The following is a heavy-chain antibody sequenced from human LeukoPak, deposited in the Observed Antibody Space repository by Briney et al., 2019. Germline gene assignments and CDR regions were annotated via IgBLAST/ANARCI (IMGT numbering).Heavy chain of an antibody. Sequence: SETLPLTCTVSGGSISSSSYYWGWIRQPPGKGLEWIGSIYYSGSTYYNPSLKSRVTISVDTSKNQFSLKLSSVTAADTAVYYCARIDYDILTGYYNWFDPWGQGTLVTVSS. CDR2: IYYSGST. CDR3: ARIDYDILTGYYNWFDP. CDR1: GGSISSSSYY. V-gene: IGHV4-39*07. J-gene: IGHJ5*02. D-gene: IGHD3-9*01.